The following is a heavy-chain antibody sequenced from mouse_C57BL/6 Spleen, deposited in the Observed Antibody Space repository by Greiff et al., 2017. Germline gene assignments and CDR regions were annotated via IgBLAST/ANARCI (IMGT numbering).Heavy chain of an antibody. D-gene: IGHD2-3*01. CDR3: ARSGDGYSYFDD. CDR1: GYTFTSYW. V-gene: IGHV1-69*01. CDR2: IDPSDSYT. J-gene: IGHJ2*01. Sequence: VQLQQPGAELVMPGASVKLSCKASGYTFTSYWMHWVKQRPGQGLEWIGEIDPSDSYTNYNQKFKGKSTLTVDKSSSTAYMQLSSLTSEDSAVYYCARSGDGYSYFDDWGQGTTLTVSS.